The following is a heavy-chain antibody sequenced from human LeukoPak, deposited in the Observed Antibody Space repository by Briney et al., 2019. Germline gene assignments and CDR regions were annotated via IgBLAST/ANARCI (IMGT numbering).Heavy chain of an antibody. CDR1: GFTFSSYA. CDR3: ARDLVVVVGAIDY. CDR2: ISGSGGST. V-gene: IGHV3-23*01. D-gene: IGHD2-15*01. Sequence: PGGSLRLSCAASGFTFSSYAMSWVRQAPGKGLEWVSAISGSGGSTYYADSVKGRFTISRDNSKNTLYLQMNSLRAEDTAVYYCARDLVVVVGAIDYWGQGTLVTVSS. J-gene: IGHJ4*02.